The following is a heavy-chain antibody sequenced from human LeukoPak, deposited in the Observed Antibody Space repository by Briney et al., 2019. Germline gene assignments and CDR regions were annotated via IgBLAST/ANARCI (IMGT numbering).Heavy chain of an antibody. J-gene: IGHJ4*02. D-gene: IGHD1-26*01. CDR3: ARDLGRDYPLGNY. CDR1: GGSISSSNW. CDR2: IYHSGST. Sequence: PSETLSLTCAVSGGSISSSNWWSWVRQPPGQGLEWIGEIYHSGSTNYNPSLKCRVTISVDKSKNQFSLKLSSVTAADTAVYYCARDLGRDYPLGNYWGQGTLVTVSS. V-gene: IGHV4-4*02.